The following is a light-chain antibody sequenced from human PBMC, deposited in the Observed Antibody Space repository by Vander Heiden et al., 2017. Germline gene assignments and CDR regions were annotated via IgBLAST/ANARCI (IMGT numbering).Light chain of an antibody. CDR3: CEYAGSRVV. CDR1: SRAVGSYNL. J-gene: IGLJ2*01. CDR2: EGS. Sequence: QSALTQPASVSGSPGQSNTIPCTGTSRAVGSYNLVSWYQQHPCQAHILMIYEGSTRHSGVSNRFSGSKSCNTASLTISGLQAEDEADYYCCEYAGSRVVFGGGTKLTVL. V-gene: IGLV2-23*01.